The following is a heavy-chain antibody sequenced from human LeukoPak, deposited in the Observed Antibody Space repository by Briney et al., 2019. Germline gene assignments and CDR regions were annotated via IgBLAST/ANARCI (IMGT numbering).Heavy chain of an antibody. Sequence: GESVKISCKGSGYSFTSYWIGWVRQMPGKGLEWMGIIYPGDSDTRYSPSFQGQVTISADKSISTAYLQWSSLKASDTAMYYCARGIVVVAATGRDDAFDIWGQGTMVTVSS. CDR1: GYSFTSYW. V-gene: IGHV5-51*01. CDR2: IYPGDSDT. J-gene: IGHJ3*02. CDR3: ARGIVVVAATGRDDAFDI. D-gene: IGHD2-15*01.